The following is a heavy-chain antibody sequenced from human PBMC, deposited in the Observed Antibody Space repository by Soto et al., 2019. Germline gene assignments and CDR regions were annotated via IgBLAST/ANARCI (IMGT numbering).Heavy chain of an antibody. CDR3: AHSPAPRVYFQH. D-gene: IGHD3-10*01. Sequence: QITLKESGPPLVRPTQTLTLTCVFSGFSLNTGGETVGWIRQPPGKALEWVAFIYWDDGKRYSPSLKSRLTITKETSRNQVVLTMTNVDPEDTATYFCAHSPAPRVYFQHWGEGTLVTVSS. CDR1: GFSLNTGGET. J-gene: IGHJ1*01. CDR2: IYWDDGK. V-gene: IGHV2-5*02.